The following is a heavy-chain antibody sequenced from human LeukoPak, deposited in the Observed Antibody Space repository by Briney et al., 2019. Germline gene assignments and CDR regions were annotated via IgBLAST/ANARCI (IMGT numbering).Heavy chain of an antibody. CDR3: ARAKTGTDRWTYYYYDYMDV. J-gene: IGHJ6*03. D-gene: IGHD1-1*01. CDR1: GESLSDYS. Sequence: SETLSLTCVVYGESLSDYSWSWIRQPPGKGPEWIGEIDHSGSTNYNPSLKSRVTISVDTSKNQFSLKLSFVTAADTAVYYCARAKTGTDRWTYYYYDYMDVWGKGTTVTVSS. V-gene: IGHV4-34*01. CDR2: IDHSGST.